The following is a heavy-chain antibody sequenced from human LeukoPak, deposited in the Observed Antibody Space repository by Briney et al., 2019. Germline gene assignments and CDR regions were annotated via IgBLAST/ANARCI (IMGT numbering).Heavy chain of an antibody. CDR3: ARPTNWNYGTHAFDI. V-gene: IGHV5-51*01. Sequence: GESLKISCKGSGYSFTSYWIGWVRQMPGKGLEWMGIIYPGDSDTRYSPPFQGQVTISADKSISTAYLQWSSLKASDTAMYYCARPTNWNYGTHAFDIWGQGTMVTVSS. J-gene: IGHJ3*02. CDR1: GYSFTSYW. D-gene: IGHD1-7*01. CDR2: IYPGDSDT.